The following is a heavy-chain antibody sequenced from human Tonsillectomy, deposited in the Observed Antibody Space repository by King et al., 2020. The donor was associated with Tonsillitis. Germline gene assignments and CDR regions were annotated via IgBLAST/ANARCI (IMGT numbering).Heavy chain of an antibody. CDR2: ISRSRTYI. D-gene: IGHD6-13*01. Sequence: VQLVESGGGLVKPGGSLRLSCAASGFTLSTYTMNWVRQAPGKGLEWVSSISRSRTYIYYADSVKGRFTISRDNAKNSLSLQMNSLRAEDTAVYYYARDLKVVAAGDAYYFGMDVWGQGTTVTVSS. J-gene: IGHJ6*02. CDR3: ARDLKVVAAGDAYYFGMDV. CDR1: GFTLSTYT. V-gene: IGHV3-21*01.